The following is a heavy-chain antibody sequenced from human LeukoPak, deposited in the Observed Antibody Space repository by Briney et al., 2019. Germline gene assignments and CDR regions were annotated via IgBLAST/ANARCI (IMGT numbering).Heavy chain of an antibody. D-gene: IGHD2-2*01. CDR3: ARRGRGYCSSTSCHFDY. CDR2: INPGDSDT. J-gene: IGHJ4*02. V-gene: IGHV5-51*01. CDR1: EYSFTSYW. Sequence: GESLKISCKGSEYSFTSYWIGWVRQLPGKGLEWMGIINPGDSDTRYSPSFQGQVTISADKSISTSYLQWSSLKASDTAMYYCARRGRGYCSSTSCHFDYWGQGTLVTVSS.